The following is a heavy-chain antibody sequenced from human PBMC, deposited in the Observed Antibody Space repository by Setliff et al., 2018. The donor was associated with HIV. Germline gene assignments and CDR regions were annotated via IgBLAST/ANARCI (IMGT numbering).Heavy chain of an antibody. Sequence: ASVKVSCKASGYTFTTYGFSWVRQAPGQGLEWMGWINTYNGNINYSQKFQGRVTIIADKSTSTAYMELSSLRSEDTAVYYCARDPFPATNYFDSSGYPFAEYFHHWGQGTLVTVSS. CDR3: ARDPFPATNYFDSSGYPFAEYFHH. CDR1: GYTFTTYG. CDR2: INTYNGNI. D-gene: IGHD3-22*01. J-gene: IGHJ1*01. V-gene: IGHV1-18*01.